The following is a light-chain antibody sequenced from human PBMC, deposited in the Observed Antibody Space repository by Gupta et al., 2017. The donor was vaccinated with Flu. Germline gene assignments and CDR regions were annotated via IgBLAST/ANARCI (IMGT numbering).Light chain of an antibody. CDR2: DIN. J-gene: IGLJ3*02. V-gene: IGLV2-11*01. CDR3: YSYTGNYIWV. CDR1: ANDVGKYNY. Sequence: QSALTQPRSVSGSLGQSITISCTGTANDVGKYNYVSWFQQHPGRAPRLLMSDINERPSGVPGRFSGSKSGNTASLTISGLQADDEADYFCYSYTGNYIWVFGGGTKLTVL.